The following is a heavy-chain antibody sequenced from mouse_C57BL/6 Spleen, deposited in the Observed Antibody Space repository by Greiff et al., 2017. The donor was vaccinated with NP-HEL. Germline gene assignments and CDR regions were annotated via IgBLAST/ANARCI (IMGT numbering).Heavy chain of an antibody. D-gene: IGHD1-1*01. J-gene: IGHJ4*01. V-gene: IGHV1-81*01. CDR1: GYTFTSYG. CDR2: IYPRSGNT. CDR3: ARAGGGSSYDYAMDY. Sequence: VQLQQSGAELARPGASVKLSCKASGYTFTSYGISWVKQRTGPGLEWIGEIYPRSGNTYYIEKFKGKATLTADKSSSTAYMELRSLTSEDSAVYFCARAGGGSSYDYAMDYWGQGTSVTVSS.